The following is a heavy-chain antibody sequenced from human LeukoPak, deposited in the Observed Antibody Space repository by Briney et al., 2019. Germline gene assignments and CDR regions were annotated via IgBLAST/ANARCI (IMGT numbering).Heavy chain of an antibody. CDR2: MNPNSGNT. V-gene: IGHV1-8*02. D-gene: IGHD3-10*01. CDR3: YYGSGSYYNV. CDR1: GYTFTGYY. J-gene: IGHJ4*02. Sequence: ASVKVSCKASGYTFTGYYMHWVRQATGQGLEWMGWMNPNSGNTGYAQKFQGRVTMTRNTSISTAYMELSSLRSEDTAVYYCYYGSGSYYNVWGQGTLVTVSS.